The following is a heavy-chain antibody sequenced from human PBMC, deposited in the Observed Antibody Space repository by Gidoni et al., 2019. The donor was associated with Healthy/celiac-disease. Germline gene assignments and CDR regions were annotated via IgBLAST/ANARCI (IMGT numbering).Heavy chain of an antibody. CDR3: AKDIEVATTHTFDY. CDR2: ISWNSGSI. Sequence: LEWVSGISWNSGSIGYADSVKGRFTISRDNAKNSLYLQMNSLRAEDTALYYCAKDIEVATTHTFDYWGQGTLVTVSS. D-gene: IGHD5-12*01. V-gene: IGHV3-9*01. J-gene: IGHJ4*02.